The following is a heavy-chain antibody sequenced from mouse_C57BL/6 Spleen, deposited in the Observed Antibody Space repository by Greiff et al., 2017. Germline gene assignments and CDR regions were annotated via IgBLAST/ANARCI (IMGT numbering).Heavy chain of an antibody. D-gene: IGHD1-1*01. V-gene: IGHV1-69*01. CDR3: ARFPHDYDSSYWYFDV. CDR2: IDPSDSYT. J-gene: IGHJ1*03. Sequence: VQLQQPGAELVMPGASVKLSCKASGYTFTSYWMHWVKQRPGQGLEWIGEIDPSDSYTNYNQKFKGKSTLTVDTSSSTAYMQLSSLTSEYSAVYCCARFPHDYDSSYWYFDVWGTGTTVTVSS. CDR1: GYTFTSYW.